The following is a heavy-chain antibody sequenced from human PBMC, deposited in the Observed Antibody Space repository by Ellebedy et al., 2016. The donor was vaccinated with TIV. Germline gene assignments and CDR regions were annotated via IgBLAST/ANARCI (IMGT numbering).Heavy chain of an antibody. Sequence: GESLKISCAASGFTFSTNAMGWVRQSPERGLEWISAISADGTRTYYADSVKGRFIISRDNSRNTLYLQMSSLRAEDTAIYYSTKHRPSASMDVWGPGTTVTVSS. J-gene: IGHJ6*02. CDR2: ISADGTRT. V-gene: IGHV3-23*01. D-gene: IGHD6-25*01. CDR1: GFTFSTNA. CDR3: TKHRPSASMDV.